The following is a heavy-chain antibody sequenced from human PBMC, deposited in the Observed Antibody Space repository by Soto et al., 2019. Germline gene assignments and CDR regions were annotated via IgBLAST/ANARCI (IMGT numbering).Heavy chain of an antibody. CDR1: GGSIRSGDYY. CDR3: ARDRAAYGHLFDY. CDR2: IYYSGST. Sequence: QVQLQESGPGLVKPSQTLSLTCTVSGGSIRSGDYYWSWIRQPPGKGLEWFGYIYYSGSTYFYRYLKSRFTISVDTFQNHCVLELGPVTAADTAVYYCARDRAAYGHLFDYWGQGSLVTVSS. V-gene: IGHV4-30-4*01. D-gene: IGHD4-17*01. J-gene: IGHJ4*02.